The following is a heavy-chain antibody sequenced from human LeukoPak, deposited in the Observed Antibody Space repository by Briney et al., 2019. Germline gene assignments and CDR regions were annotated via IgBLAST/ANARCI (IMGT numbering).Heavy chain of an antibody. J-gene: IGHJ6*02. V-gene: IGHV1-69*04. Sequence: ASVKVSCKASGGTFSSYAISWVRQAAGQGLEWMGRIIPILGIANYAQKFQGRVTITADKSTSTAYMELSSLRSEDTAVYYCAREQQLVRDGYYYYGMDVWGQGTTVTVSS. D-gene: IGHD6-13*01. CDR1: GGTFSSYA. CDR2: IIPILGIA. CDR3: AREQQLVRDGYYYYGMDV.